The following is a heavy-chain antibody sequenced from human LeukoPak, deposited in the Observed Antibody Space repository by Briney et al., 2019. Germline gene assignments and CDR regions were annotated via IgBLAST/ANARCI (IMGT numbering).Heavy chain of an antibody. J-gene: IGHJ3*02. CDR3: ARDSSYYYDSSGYWGGGAFDI. CDR2: TNQDGSRE. Sequence: GGSLRLSCTASGFTFGSHWMIWVRRAPGKGLEWVANTNQDGSREKYADSVRGRFTVSRDNAKNTLYLQMNSLRAEDTAVYYCARDSSYYYDSSGYWGGGAFDIWGQGTMVTVSS. CDR1: GFTFGSHW. D-gene: IGHD3-22*01. V-gene: IGHV3-7*03.